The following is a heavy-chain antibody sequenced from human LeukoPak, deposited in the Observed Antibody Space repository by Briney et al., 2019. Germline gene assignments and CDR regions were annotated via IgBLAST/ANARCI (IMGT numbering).Heavy chain of an antibody. CDR2: ISWNSGSI. CDR1: GFTFDDYA. CDR3: AKDASSGWYAEYFQH. D-gene: IGHD6-19*01. Sequence: GGSLRLSCAASGFTFDDYAMHWVRQAPGKGLEWVSGISWNSGSIGYADSVKGRFTISKDNAKNSLYLQMNSLRAEDTALYYCAKDASSGWYAEYFQHWGQGTLVTVSS. V-gene: IGHV3-9*01. J-gene: IGHJ1*01.